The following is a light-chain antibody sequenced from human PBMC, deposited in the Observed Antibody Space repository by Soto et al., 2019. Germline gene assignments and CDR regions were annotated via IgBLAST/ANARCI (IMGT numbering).Light chain of an antibody. CDR2: LEGSGGY. CDR1: SVHNI. CDR3: ETWDSNTRV. V-gene: IGLV4-60*03. J-gene: IGLJ2*01. Sequence: QTVVTQSSSASASLGSSVRLTCTLNSVHNIIAWHQQQPGKAPRYLMKLEGSGGYDRWSGVPARFSGSSSGADRYLTISKLPSEDEADYYCETWDSNTRVFGGGTKLTVL.